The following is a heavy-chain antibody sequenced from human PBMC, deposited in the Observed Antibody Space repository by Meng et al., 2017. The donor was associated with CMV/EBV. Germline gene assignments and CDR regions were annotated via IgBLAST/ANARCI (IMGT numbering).Heavy chain of an antibody. V-gene: IGHV4-61*02. CDR3: ASVQGLGVS. D-gene: IGHD3-10*01. CDR2: IDTSGST. CDR1: GGSISGGSYY. Sequence: QVRLQTAGPGMVRSSHTLAVTCTVSGGSISGGSYYWSWIRQPAGKGLEWIGRIDTSGSTKYNHSLKSRVTISVDRSKNKFSLKLSSVAAAEKAVYYCASVQGLGVSWGQGTLVTVSS. J-gene: IGHJ4*02.